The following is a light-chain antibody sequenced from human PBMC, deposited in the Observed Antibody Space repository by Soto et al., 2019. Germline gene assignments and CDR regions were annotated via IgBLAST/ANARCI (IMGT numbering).Light chain of an antibody. CDR1: QSISSY. CDR3: QQSYSTPHT. J-gene: IGKJ2*01. CDR2: AAS. V-gene: IGKV1-39*01. Sequence: DIQMTQSPSSLSASVGDRVTITCRASQSISSYLNWYQQKPGKAPKLLIYAASSLQSGVPSRFSGSGSGTDFTLTISSLQPEDFETYYCQQSYSTPHTFGQAT.